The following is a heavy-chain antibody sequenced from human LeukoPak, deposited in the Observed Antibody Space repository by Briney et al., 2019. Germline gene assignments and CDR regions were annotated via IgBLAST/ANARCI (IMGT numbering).Heavy chain of an antibody. V-gene: IGHV1-2*02. D-gene: IGHD5-18*01. CDR1: GYTFTGYY. CDR2: INPNSGGT. J-gene: IGHJ4*02. Sequence: ASVKVSCKASGYTFTGYYMHWVRQAPGQGLECMGWINPNSGGTNYAQKLQGRVTMTRDTSISTAYMELSRLRSDDTAVYYCARSRDVDTAMASWGQGTLVTVSS. CDR3: ARSRDVDTAMAS.